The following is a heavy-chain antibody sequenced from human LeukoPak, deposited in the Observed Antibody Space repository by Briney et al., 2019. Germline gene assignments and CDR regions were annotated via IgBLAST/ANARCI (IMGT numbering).Heavy chain of an antibody. Sequence: PGGSLRLSCAASGFTFSSYAMSWVRQAPGKGLEWVSAISESGVTTYYADSVKGRFTISRDNSKNTLYLQMNSLRAEDTAVYYCAKSDYYDSSGPSFDYWGQGTLVTVSS. J-gene: IGHJ4*02. D-gene: IGHD3-22*01. V-gene: IGHV3-23*01. CDR3: AKSDYYDSSGPSFDY. CDR1: GFTFSSYA. CDR2: ISESGVTT.